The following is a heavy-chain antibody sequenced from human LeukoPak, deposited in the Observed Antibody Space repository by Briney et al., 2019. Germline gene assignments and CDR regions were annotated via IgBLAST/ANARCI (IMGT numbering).Heavy chain of an antibody. V-gene: IGHV4-59*01. CDR2: IYYSGST. J-gene: IGHJ4*02. CDR1: GGSISSYY. D-gene: IGHD1-1*01. Sequence: SETLSLTCTVSGGSISSYYWSWIRQPPGKGLEWIGYIYYSGSTNYNPSLKSRVTISVDTSKNQFSLKLSSVTAADTAVYYCARDNWNDGYFDYWGQGTLVTVSS. CDR3: ARDNWNDGYFDY.